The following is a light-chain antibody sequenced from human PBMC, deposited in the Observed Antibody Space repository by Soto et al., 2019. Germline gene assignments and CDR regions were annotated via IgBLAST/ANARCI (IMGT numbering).Light chain of an antibody. Sequence: EKLMTQSQVTLSVSPGERATLYCRASQSVSSDLAWYQQKPGQAPSLLIYGPSTRSTGIPDRFSGSGSGTEFTLTIRSLQSEDFSVYYCHQYNSWPRTSGQGTKFAI. V-gene: IGKV3-15*01. CDR3: HQYNSWPRT. J-gene: IGKJ1*01. CDR1: QSVSSD. CDR2: GPS.